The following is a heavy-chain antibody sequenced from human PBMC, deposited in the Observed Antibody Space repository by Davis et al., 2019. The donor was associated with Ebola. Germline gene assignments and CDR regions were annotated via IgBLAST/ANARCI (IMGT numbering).Heavy chain of an antibody. D-gene: IGHD2-21*02. J-gene: IGHJ3*02. CDR2: IYYSGST. Sequence: MPSETLSLTCTVSGGSISSSSYYWGWIRQPPGKGLEWIGSIYYSGSTYYNPSLKSRVTISVDTSKNQFSLKLSSVTAADTAVYYCARQGIVVVTAIADAFDIWGQGTMVTVSS. V-gene: IGHV4-39*01. CDR3: ARQGIVVVTAIADAFDI. CDR1: GGSISSSSYY.